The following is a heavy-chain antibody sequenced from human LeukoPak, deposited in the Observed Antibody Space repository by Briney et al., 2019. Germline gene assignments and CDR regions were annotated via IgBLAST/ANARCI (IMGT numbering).Heavy chain of an antibody. CDR2: IDTNTGNP. CDR1: GYTFTDFP. CDR3: ARGYDTSGYFSY. J-gene: IGHJ4*01. V-gene: IGHV7-4-1*02. Sequence: GASVTVSCTASGYTFTDFPINWVRPAPGQGLEWMGWIDTNTGNPTYAQGFTGRFVFSLDTSVSTSYLQINSLKAHDTAVYYCARGYDTSGYFSYWGQGTLVTVSS. D-gene: IGHD3-22*01.